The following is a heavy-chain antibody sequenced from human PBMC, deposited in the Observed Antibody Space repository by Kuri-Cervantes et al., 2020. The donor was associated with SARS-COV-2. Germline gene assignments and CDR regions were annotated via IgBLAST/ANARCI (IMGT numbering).Heavy chain of an antibody. V-gene: IGHV3-64*04. CDR2: ISSNGGST. D-gene: IGHD1-1*01. CDR1: GFTFSSYA. J-gene: IGHJ4*02. Sequence: GGSLRLSCSASGFTFSSYAMHWVRQAQGKGLEYVSAISSNGGSTYYADSVKGRFTISRDNSKNTLYLQMNSLRDEETAVYYCAKNSLLEVKFDYWGQGTLVTVSS. CDR3: AKNSLLEVKFDY.